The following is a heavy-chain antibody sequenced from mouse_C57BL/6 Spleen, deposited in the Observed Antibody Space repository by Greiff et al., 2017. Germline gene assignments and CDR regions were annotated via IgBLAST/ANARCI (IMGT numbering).Heavy chain of an antibody. Sequence: QVQLQQSGAELARPGASVKLSCKASGYTFTSYGISWVKQRTGQGLEWIGEIYPRSGNTYYNEKFKGKATLTADKSSSTAYMELRSLTSEDSAVYFCARDLGYWGQGTTLTVSS. D-gene: IGHD3-3*01. CDR2: IYPRSGNT. CDR3: ARDLGY. J-gene: IGHJ2*01. V-gene: IGHV1-81*01. CDR1: GYTFTSYG.